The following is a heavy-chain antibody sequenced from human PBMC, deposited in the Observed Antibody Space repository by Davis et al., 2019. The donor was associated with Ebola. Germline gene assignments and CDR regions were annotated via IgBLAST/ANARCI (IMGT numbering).Heavy chain of an antibody. Sequence: GESLKISCAASGFTFSSYSMNWVRQAPGKGLEWVSSISSSSSYIYYADSVKGRFTISRDNSKNTLYLQMSSLRAEDTAVYYCVNYCTNGVCYYFDYWGQGTLVTVSS. CDR3: VNYCTNGVCYYFDY. CDR2: ISSSSSYI. J-gene: IGHJ4*02. D-gene: IGHD2-8*01. CDR1: GFTFSSYS. V-gene: IGHV3-21*01.